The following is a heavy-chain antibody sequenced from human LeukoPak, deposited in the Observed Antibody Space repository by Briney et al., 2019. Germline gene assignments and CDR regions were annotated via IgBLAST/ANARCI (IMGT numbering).Heavy chain of an antibody. J-gene: IGHJ3*02. CDR2: IYTSGST. D-gene: IGHD1-26*01. CDR3: ARHSEMRGGSYFFVPAFDI. V-gene: IGHV4-61*02. CDR1: GGSISSGSYY. Sequence: PSQTLSLTCTVSGGSISSGSYYWSWIRQPAGTGLEWIGRIYTSGSTNYNPSLKSRVTISVDTSKNQFSLKLSSVTAADTAVYYCARHSEMRGGSYFFVPAFDIWGQGTMVTVSS.